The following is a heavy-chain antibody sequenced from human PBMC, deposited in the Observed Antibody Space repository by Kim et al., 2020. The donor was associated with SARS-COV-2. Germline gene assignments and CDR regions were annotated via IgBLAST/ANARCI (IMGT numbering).Heavy chain of an antibody. V-gene: IGHV3-23*01. J-gene: IGHJ4*02. CDR3: AKDLDGLASYYDSSGFDY. Sequence: GGSLRLSCAASGFTFSSYAMSWVRQAPGKGLEWVSAISGSGGSTYYADSVKGRFTISRDNSKNTLYLQMNSLRAEDTAVYYCAKDLDGLASYYDSSGFDYWGQGTLVTVSS. D-gene: IGHD3-22*01. CDR2: ISGSGGST. CDR1: GFTFSSYA.